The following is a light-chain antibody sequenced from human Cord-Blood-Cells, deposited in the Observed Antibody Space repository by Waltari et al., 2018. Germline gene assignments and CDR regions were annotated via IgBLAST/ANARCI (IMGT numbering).Light chain of an antibody. CDR2: EGS. CDR1: SSDVGSYNL. V-gene: IGLV2-23*03. J-gene: IGLJ3*02. Sequence: QSALTQPASVSGSPGQSITISCAGTSSDVGSYNLVSWYQQHPGKAPKLMIYEGSKRPSGVSNRFSGSKSGNTASRTISGLQAEDEADYYCCSYAGSSTFYWVFGGGTKLTVL. CDR3: CSYAGSSTFYWV.